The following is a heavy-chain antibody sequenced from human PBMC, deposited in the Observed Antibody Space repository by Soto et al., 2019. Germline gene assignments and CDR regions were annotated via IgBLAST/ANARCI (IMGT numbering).Heavy chain of an antibody. CDR1: GFTFSSHA. Sequence: EVQLVESGGGLVQPGGSLRLSCSASGFTFSSHAMHWVRQAPGKGLEYVSGISGNVGSTYYADSVKGRFTISRDNSKNTLYLQMSSLRAEDTAVYCCLKGVGYSYGYGVDCWGQGTLVTVSS. V-gene: IGHV3-64D*08. D-gene: IGHD5-18*01. CDR2: ISGNVGST. CDR3: LKGVGYSYGYGVDC. J-gene: IGHJ4*02.